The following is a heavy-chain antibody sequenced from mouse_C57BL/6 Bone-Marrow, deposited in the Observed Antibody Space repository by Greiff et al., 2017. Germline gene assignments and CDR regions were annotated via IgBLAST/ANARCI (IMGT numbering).Heavy chain of an antibody. V-gene: IGHV5-16*01. CDR2: INYDGGST. CDR3: ARWGGNYDAMDY. CDR1: GFSFSDYY. J-gene: IGHJ4*01. D-gene: IGHD2-1*01. Sequence: EVKLVESEGGFVQPGSSLKLSCTASGFSFSDYYMAWVRQVPGKGLDWVANINYDGGSTYYLDSLKGRFTFSRDNATNILYLQMSSLTSEDTATYYCARWGGNYDAMDYWGQGTSVTVSS.